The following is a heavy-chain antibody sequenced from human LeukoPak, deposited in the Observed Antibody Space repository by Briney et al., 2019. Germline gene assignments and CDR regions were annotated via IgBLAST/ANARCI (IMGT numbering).Heavy chain of an antibody. D-gene: IGHD6-19*01. CDR1: GFTFSSYS. V-gene: IGHV3-21*01. CDR2: ISSSSSYI. CDR3: AREWGIAVIDY. J-gene: IGHJ4*02. Sequence: GGSLTLSCAASGFTFSSYSMNWVRQAPGKGLEWVSSISSSSSYIYYADSVKGRFTISRDNAKNSLYLQMNSLRAEDTAVYYCAREWGIAVIDYWGKGTLVTVSS.